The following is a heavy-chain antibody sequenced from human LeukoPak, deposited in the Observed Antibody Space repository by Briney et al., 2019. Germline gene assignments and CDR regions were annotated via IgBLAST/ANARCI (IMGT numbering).Heavy chain of an antibody. Sequence: GGSLRLSCAASGFTFSHHWMTWVRQALGKGLEWVANIKQDGSETYFVDSVKARFPISRDNAKNPLYMQMNSLRAEDTAVYYCARGPILRYFDYYMDVWGKGTTVTIS. CDR3: ARGPILRYFDYYMDV. V-gene: IGHV3-7*01. CDR2: IKQDGSET. D-gene: IGHD3-9*01. J-gene: IGHJ6*03. CDR1: GFTFSHHW.